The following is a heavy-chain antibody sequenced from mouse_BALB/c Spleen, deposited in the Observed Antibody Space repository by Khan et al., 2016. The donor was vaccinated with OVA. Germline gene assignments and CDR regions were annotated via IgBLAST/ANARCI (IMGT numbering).Heavy chain of an antibody. CDR3: ARGGAAYDRNDGGAMEY. CDR2: INTHSGVP. Sequence: QIQLVQSGPELKKPGETVRISCKASGYTFTTAGIQWVQKMPGKGLKWIGWINTHSGVPKYAEDFKGRFAFSLEISVSTAYLQITNLKNEDTDTYFCARGGAAYDRNDGGAMEYWGQGTSGTVSS. J-gene: IGHJ4*01. D-gene: IGHD2-14*01. CDR1: GYTFTTAG. V-gene: IGHV9-4*02.